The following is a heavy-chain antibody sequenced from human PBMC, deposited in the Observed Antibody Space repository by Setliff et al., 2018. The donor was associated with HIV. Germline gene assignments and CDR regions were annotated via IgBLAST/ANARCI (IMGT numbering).Heavy chain of an antibody. V-gene: IGHV4-61*09. CDR1: GGSISSGSYY. CDR3: AGGDILTGYYSRAFDI. J-gene: IGHJ3*02. CDR2: IYTSGST. D-gene: IGHD3-9*01. Sequence: NPSETLSLTCTVSGGSISSGSYYWSWIRQPAGKGLEWIGHIYTSGSTNYNPSLKSRVTISVDTSKNQFSLKLSSVTAADTAVYYCAGGDILTGYYSRAFDIWGQGTMVTVSS.